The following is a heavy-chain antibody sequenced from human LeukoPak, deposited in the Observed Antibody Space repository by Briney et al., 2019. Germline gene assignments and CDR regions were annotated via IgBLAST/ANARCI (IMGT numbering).Heavy chain of an antibody. D-gene: IGHD6-13*01. CDR3: AKGGSWYNWFDP. V-gene: IGHV3-23*01. CDR1: GFTFSSSA. CDR2: ISNNGGYT. Sequence: GGSLRLSCAASGFTFSSSAMSWVRQAPGKGLEWVSAISNNGGYTYYADSVQGRFTISRDNSKSTLCLQMNSLRAEDTAVNYCAKGGSWYNWFDPWGQGTLVTVSS. J-gene: IGHJ5*02.